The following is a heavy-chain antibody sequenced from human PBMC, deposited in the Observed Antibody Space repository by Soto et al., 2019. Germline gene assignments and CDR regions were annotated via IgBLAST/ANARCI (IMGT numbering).Heavy chain of an antibody. CDR1: GCTFTSYY. D-gene: IGHD4-17*01. CDR3: ARVNRYRTTVTDSGYYFDY. Sequence: ASVKVSCKASGCTFTSYYMHWVRQAPGQGLEWMGIINPSGGSTSYAQKFQGRVTMTRDTSTSTVYMELSSLRSEDTAVYYCARVNRYRTTVTDSGYYFDYWGQGPLVTVSS. V-gene: IGHV1-46*03. CDR2: INPSGGST. J-gene: IGHJ4*02.